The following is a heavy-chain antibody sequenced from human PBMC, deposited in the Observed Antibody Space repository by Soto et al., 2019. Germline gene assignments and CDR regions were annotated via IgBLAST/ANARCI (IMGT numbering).Heavy chain of an antibody. CDR1: GFTFSSYA. CDR3: AKDLDYGDYYDY. V-gene: IGHV3-23*01. Sequence: HPGGSLRLSCAASGFTFSSYAMSWVRQAPGKGLEWVSAISGSGGSTYYADSVKGRFTISRDNSKNTLYLQMNSLRAEDTAVYYCAKDLDYGDYYDYWGQGTLVTVSS. D-gene: IGHD4-17*01. CDR2: ISGSGGST. J-gene: IGHJ4*02.